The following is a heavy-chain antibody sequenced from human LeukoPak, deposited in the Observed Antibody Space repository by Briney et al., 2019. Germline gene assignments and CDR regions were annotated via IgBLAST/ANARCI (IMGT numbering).Heavy chain of an antibody. V-gene: IGHV3-66*01. Sequence: GGSLRLSCAASGFTVSSNYMSWVRQAPGKGLEWVSVIYSGGNTYYADSVEGRFTISRDNSKNALYLQMNSLRAEDTAVYYCARGIGSQLRSGWFDPWGQGTLVTVSS. CDR2: IYSGGNT. CDR1: GFTVSSNY. D-gene: IGHD3-3*01. CDR3: ARGIGSQLRSGWFDP. J-gene: IGHJ5*02.